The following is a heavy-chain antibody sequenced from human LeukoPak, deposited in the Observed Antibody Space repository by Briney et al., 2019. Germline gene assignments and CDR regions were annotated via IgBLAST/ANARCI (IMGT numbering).Heavy chain of an antibody. CDR3: AKDYETVLLGPTYFDY. D-gene: IGHD3-3*01. V-gene: IGHV3-30*02. CDR2: IRYDGSNK. Sequence: PGGSLRLSCAASGFTFSSYGMHWVRQAPGKGLEWVAFIRYDGSNKYYADSVKGRFTISRDNSKNTLYLQMNSLRAEDTAVYYCAKDYETVLLGPTYFDYWGQGTLVTVSS. CDR1: GFTFSSYG. J-gene: IGHJ4*02.